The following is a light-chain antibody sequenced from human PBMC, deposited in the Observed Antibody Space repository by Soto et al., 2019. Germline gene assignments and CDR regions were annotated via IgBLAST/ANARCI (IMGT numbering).Light chain of an antibody. V-gene: IGKV3-20*01. CDR3: QQYGSSPYT. CDR2: GAS. J-gene: IGKJ2*01. Sequence: EIVLTQSPGTLSLSPGERATLSCRASQSVSSNYLAWYQQKPGQTPRLLIYGASSRATGIPDRFSGSGSGTDVTLTISREEPQDFAVYYCQQYGSSPYTFGEGTKLEIK. CDR1: QSVSSNY.